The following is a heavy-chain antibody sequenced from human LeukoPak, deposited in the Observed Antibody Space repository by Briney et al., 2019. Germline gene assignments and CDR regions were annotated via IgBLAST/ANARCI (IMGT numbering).Heavy chain of an antibody. V-gene: IGHV1-69*05. D-gene: IGHD5-24*01. CDR3: ARGGIPGDGYNP. CDR1: AGTFSSSA. CDR2: IIPIFGTA. J-gene: IGHJ5*02. Sequence: ASVKISCKASAGTFSSSAISWVRHTPGPGLEWMGRIIPIFGTANYAQKFPGRVTITTDESTSTAYMELSSLRSEDTAVYYCARGGIPGDGYNPWGQGTLVTVSS.